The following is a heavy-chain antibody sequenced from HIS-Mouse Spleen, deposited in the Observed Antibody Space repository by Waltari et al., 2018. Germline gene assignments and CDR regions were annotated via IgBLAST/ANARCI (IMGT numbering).Heavy chain of an antibody. Sequence: QLQLQESGPGLVKPSETLSLTCTVSGGSISSSSYYWGWIRHAPGKGLEGIGSIYYSGSTYYNPSLKSRVTISVDTSKNQFSLKLSSVTAADTAVYYCAREIPYSSSWYDWYFDLWGRGTLVTVSS. CDR1: GGSISSSSYY. J-gene: IGHJ2*01. V-gene: IGHV4-39*07. D-gene: IGHD6-13*01. CDR3: AREIPYSSSWYDWYFDL. CDR2: IYYSGST.